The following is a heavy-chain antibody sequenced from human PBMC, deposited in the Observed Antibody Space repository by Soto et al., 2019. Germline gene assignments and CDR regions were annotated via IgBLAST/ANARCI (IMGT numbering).Heavy chain of an antibody. V-gene: IGHV2-5*01. CDR1: GISLTTSGVG. J-gene: IGHJ6*02. D-gene: IGHD6-19*01. Sequence: QITLKESGPTLVKPTQTLTLTCTFSGISLTTSGVGVGWIRQPPGKALEWLALIYWNDDKHYSPSLRSRLTIXXDXSXTHVVLTMTNMDPVDTATYYCAHGAVASYYSSGLDVWGQGTTVTVSS. CDR2: IYWNDDK. CDR3: AHGAVASYYSSGLDV.